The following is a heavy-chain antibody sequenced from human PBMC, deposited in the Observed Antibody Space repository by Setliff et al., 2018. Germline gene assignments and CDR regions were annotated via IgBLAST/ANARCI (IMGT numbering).Heavy chain of an antibody. CDR2: MYYSGDT. CDR3: ARLPPLHTPMALTFDY. Sequence: SETLSLTCTVSGGSVRGYYWSWIRQPPGKGLEWIGYMYYSGDTNYNPSLKSRVTISVGTPKNQFSLELRSVTAADTAVYYCARLPPLHTPMALTFDYWGQGILVTVSS. V-gene: IGHV4-59*08. D-gene: IGHD5-18*01. J-gene: IGHJ4*02. CDR1: GGSVRGYY.